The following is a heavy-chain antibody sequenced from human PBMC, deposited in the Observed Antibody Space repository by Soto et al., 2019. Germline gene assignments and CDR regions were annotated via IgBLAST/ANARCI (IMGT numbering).Heavy chain of an antibody. D-gene: IGHD3-10*01. V-gene: IGHV3-23*01. Sequence: EVQLLESGGGLVQPGGSLRLSCAASGFTFSSYAMSWVRQAPGRGLEWVSGISGSGGSTYYADSVKGRFTISRDNSKNTLYLQMNSLRAEDTAVYYCAKPRSGHSNLYYYGMDVWGQGTTVTVSS. CDR2: ISGSGGST. CDR1: GFTFSSYA. CDR3: AKPRSGHSNLYYYGMDV. J-gene: IGHJ6*02.